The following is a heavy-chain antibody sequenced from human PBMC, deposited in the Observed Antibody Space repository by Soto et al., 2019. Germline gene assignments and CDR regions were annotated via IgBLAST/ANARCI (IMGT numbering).Heavy chain of an antibody. D-gene: IGHD2-21*02. J-gene: IGHJ4*02. CDR1: GFTFGSYW. V-gene: IGHV3-7*01. Sequence: GGSLRLSCAVSGFTFGSYWMNWVRLIPGKGLEWVAYIKPDGSATYYVDSVKGRFTISRDNAKNSLYLQMNSLRVEGTSVYYCARAGYCGPGCYYYFDYWGQGPLVTVYS. CDR2: IKPDGSAT. CDR3: ARAGYCGPGCYYYFDY.